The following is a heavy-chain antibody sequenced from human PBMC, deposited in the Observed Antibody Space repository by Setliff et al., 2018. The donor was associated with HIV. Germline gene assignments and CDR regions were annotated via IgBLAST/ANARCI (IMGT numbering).Heavy chain of an antibody. V-gene: IGHV4-34*01. CDR1: GGSFSGYY. J-gene: IGHJ4*02. D-gene: IGHD2-2*01. CDR3: ARFPSSTSFYYFDY. CDR2: INHTGST. Sequence: PSETLSLTCAVYGGSFSGYYWSWIRQPPGKGLEWIGEINHTGSTNYNPSLKSRVTISRDTSKNQFSLKLTSVTAADTAVYYCARFPSSTSFYYFDYWGQGTLVTVS.